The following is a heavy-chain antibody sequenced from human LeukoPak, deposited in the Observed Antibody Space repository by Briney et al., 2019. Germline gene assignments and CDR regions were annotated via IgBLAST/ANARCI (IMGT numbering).Heavy chain of an antibody. CDR1: GGTFSSYI. Sequence: SVKVSCKASGGTFSSYIISWVRQAPGQGLEWMGRIIPILGIANYAQKFQGRVTITADKSTSTAYMELSSLRSEDTAVYYCASPVDIVATYAFDIWGQGTMVTVSS. V-gene: IGHV1-69*02. J-gene: IGHJ3*02. CDR3: ASPVDIVATYAFDI. CDR2: IIPILGIA. D-gene: IGHD5-12*01.